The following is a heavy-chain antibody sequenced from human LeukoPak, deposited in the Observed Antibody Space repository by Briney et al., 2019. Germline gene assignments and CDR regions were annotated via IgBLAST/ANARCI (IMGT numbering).Heavy chain of an antibody. CDR3: ASDIPESSAWYF. CDR1: GFNFNTFG. CDR2: FSAYTGET. V-gene: IGHV1-18*01. D-gene: IGHD6-13*01. Sequence: ASVKVSCKASGFNFNTFGITWLRQAPGHGLEWMGFFSAYTGETNYAQRLQGRVTMTRDTSTNTAFLHLRSLRSDDTAVYYCASDIPESSAWYFWGRGTLVTVSS. J-gene: IGHJ4*02.